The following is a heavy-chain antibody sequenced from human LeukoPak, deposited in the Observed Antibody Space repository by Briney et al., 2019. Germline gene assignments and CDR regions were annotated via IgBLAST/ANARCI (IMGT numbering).Heavy chain of an antibody. CDR3: ARGRGVDRFDY. D-gene: IGHD3-16*01. J-gene: IGHJ4*02. V-gene: IGHV3-11*04. CDR1: GFTFSDYY. Sequence: GGSLRLSCAASGFTFSDYYMSWIRQAPGKGLEWVSYISSSGGTIYYADSVKGRFAISRDNAKNSLYLQMNSLRAEDTALYYCARGRGVDRFDYWGQGTLVTVSS. CDR2: ISSSGGTI.